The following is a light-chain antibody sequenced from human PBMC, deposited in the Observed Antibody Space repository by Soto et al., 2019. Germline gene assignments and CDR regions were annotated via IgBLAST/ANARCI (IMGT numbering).Light chain of an antibody. J-gene: IGKJ2*01. CDR3: QQYNNWPMYT. CDR2: GAS. CDR1: QNVSSN. Sequence: EIVMTQSPATLSVSPGERATLSCRASQNVSSNLAWYQQKPGQAPRLLIYGASTRATGIPARFSGSGSGTEFTLTISSLQSEDSAVYYCQQYNNWPMYTFGQGTKLEIK. V-gene: IGKV3-15*01.